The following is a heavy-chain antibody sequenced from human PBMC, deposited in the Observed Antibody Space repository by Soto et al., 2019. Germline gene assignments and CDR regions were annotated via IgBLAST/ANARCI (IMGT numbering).Heavy chain of an antibody. CDR3: ARDQRYSGTVDY. D-gene: IGHD6-19*01. V-gene: IGHV3-7*01. Sequence: EVQLEESGGGLVQPGGSLRLSCAASGFSFSSYWMSWVRQAPGKGPEWVAIVSSNGGDKTYADSVKGRFTISRDNAENSLFLQMTSLRADDTALYYCARDQRYSGTVDYWGQGALVTVSS. J-gene: IGHJ4*02. CDR1: GFSFSSYW. CDR2: VSSNGGDK.